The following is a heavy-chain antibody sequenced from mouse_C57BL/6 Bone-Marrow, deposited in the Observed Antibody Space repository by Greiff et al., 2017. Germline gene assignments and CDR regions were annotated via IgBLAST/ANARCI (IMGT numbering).Heavy chain of an antibody. CDR3: ARRGNYYGSSCEYAMDY. D-gene: IGHD1-1*01. V-gene: IGHV2-2*01. J-gene: IGHJ4*01. Sequence: VQLVESGPGLVQPSQSLSITCTVSGFSLTSYGVHWVRQSQGKGLEWLGVIRGGGSTDCNAAFLSRLRISKDKSKSQVFFKMNSLQADDTAIYYCARRGNYYGSSCEYAMDYWGQGTSVTVSS. CDR1: GFSLTSYG. CDR2: IRGGGST.